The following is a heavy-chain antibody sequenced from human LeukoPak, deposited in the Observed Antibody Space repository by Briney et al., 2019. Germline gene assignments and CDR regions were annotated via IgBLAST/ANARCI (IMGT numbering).Heavy chain of an antibody. CDR1: GDSITSYY. V-gene: IGHV4-59*01. Sequence: SETLSLTCTVSGDSITSYYWSWIRQPPGEGLEWIEYIYDSGSSNYNPSLKSRVTISVDTSKNQFSLKVSSVTAADTAVYYCARTIVGATKRIREVGFDYWGQGTLVTVSS. D-gene: IGHD1-26*01. CDR2: IYDSGSS. CDR3: ARTIVGATKRIREVGFDY. J-gene: IGHJ4*02.